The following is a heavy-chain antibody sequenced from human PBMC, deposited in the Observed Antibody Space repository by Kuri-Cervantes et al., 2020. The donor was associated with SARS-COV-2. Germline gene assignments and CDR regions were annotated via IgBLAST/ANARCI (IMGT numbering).Heavy chain of an antibody. V-gene: IGHV4-59*01. CDR3: ARVGVRSYGVFDY. J-gene: IGHJ4*02. CDR2: IYYSGST. D-gene: IGHD5-18*01. CDR1: GGTISNYY. Sequence: SETLSLTCTVSGGTISNYYWSWIRQPPGKGLEWIGYIYYSGSTPYNPSLKSRVTISVDTSKNQFSLKLNSVTAADTAVYYCARVGVRSYGVFDYWGQGTLVTVSS.